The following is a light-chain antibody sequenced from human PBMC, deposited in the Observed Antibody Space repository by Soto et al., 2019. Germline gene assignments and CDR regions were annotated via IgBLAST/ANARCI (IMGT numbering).Light chain of an antibody. CDR1: QTVISY. CDR2: ATT. Sequence: DIQLTQSPSSLSSSVGDRVTITCRASQTVISYLNWYQQKPGQAPKLLIYATTHLQSGVPSRFSGSGSGTEFTLTISSLHPEDFATYYCQHYKNGPPTYTFGQGTKLEIK. J-gene: IGKJ2*01. CDR3: QHYKNGPPTYT. V-gene: IGKV1-39*01.